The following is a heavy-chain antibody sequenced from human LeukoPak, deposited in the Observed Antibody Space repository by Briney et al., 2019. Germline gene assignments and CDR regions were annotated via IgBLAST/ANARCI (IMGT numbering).Heavy chain of an antibody. CDR2: IYYGGST. J-gene: IGHJ3*02. CDR1: GGSINSYY. D-gene: IGHD2-15*01. Sequence: SETLSLTCTVSGGSINSYYWSWIRQPPGKGLGWIGYIYYGGSTNYNPSLKSRVTISVDTSNNKFSLKLTSLTAADTAVYYCVRHLSAGRPAFDIWGQGTMVTVSS. CDR3: VRHLSAGRPAFDI. V-gene: IGHV4-59*08.